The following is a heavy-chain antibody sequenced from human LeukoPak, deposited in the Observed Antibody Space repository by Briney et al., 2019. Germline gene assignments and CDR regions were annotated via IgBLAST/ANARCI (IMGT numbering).Heavy chain of an antibody. V-gene: IGHV3-23*01. CDR1: GFTFSSYA. Sequence: GGSLRLSCAASGFTFSSYAMSWVRQAPGKGLEWVSSISGSGGSTYYADSVKGRFTISRDNSKNTLYLQMNSLRAEDTAVYYCAKDWYYYGSGSSYFDYWGQGTLVTVSS. J-gene: IGHJ4*02. D-gene: IGHD3-10*01. CDR2: ISGSGGST. CDR3: AKDWYYYGSGSSYFDY.